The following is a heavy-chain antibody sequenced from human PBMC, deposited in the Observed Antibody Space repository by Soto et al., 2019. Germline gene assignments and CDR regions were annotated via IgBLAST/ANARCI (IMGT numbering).Heavy chain of an antibody. D-gene: IGHD3-3*01. Sequence: GGSLRLSCAASGFTFSSYAMHWVRQAPGKGLEWVAVISYDGSNKYYADSVKGRFTISRDNSKNTLYLQMNSLRAEDTAVYYCARDRAFGYDFLSGYSFSYYYYGMDVWGQGTTVTVSS. CDR1: GFTFSSYA. J-gene: IGHJ6*02. CDR3: ARDRAFGYDFLSGYSFSYYYYGMDV. V-gene: IGHV3-30-3*01. CDR2: ISYDGSNK.